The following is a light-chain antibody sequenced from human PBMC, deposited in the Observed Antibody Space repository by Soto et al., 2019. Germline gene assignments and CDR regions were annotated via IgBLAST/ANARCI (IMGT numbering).Light chain of an antibody. CDR1: QDIRNY. V-gene: IGKV1-6*01. CDR3: LQDRSHFWT. CDR2: GAS. J-gene: IGKJ1*01. Sequence: AIQVTQSPTSLSASVGDRVTITCRSSQDIRNYLGWYQQKPGKAPQLLIYGASSLQRGVSSRFSGSGFGTDFTLTISSLQPEESATYYGLQDRSHFWTFGQGTKVEI.